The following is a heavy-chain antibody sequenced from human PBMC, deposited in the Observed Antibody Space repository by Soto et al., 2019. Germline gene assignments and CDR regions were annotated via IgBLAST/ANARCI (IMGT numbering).Heavy chain of an antibody. CDR3: ARGILEDIVVVPAALDV. V-gene: IGHV3-30-3*01. J-gene: IGHJ6*02. D-gene: IGHD2-2*01. Sequence: LRLSCAASGFTFRSYAMHWVRQAPGKGLEWVAVISYDGSNKYYADSVKGRFTISRDNSKNTLYLQMNSLRAEDTAVYYCARGILEDIVVVPAALDVWGQGTTVTVSS. CDR1: GFTFRSYA. CDR2: ISYDGSNK.